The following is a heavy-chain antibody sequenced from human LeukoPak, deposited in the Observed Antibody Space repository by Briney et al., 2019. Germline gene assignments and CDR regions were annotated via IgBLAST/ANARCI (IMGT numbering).Heavy chain of an antibody. CDR2: MNPSSGNT. CDR3: ARGEAVAGTGY. V-gene: IGHV1-8*01. CDR1: GYTFTSYD. D-gene: IGHD6-19*01. J-gene: IGHJ4*02. Sequence: GASVKVSCKXSGYTFTSYDINWVRQATRQGLEWMGWMNPSSGNTGYAQKFQGRVTMTRNTSISTAYMELSSLRSEDTAVYYCARGEAVAGTGYWGQGTLVTVSS.